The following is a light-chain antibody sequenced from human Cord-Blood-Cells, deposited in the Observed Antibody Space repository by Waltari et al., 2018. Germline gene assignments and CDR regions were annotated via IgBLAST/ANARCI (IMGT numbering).Light chain of an antibody. Sequence: QSALTQPASVSGSPGQSITIPCTGTSRDGGGYNYVPWYQQHPGKAPKLMIYEVSNRPSGVSNRFSGSKSGNTASLTISGLQAEDEADYYCSSYTSSSTYVFGTGTKVTVL. J-gene: IGLJ1*01. CDR2: EVS. V-gene: IGLV2-14*01. CDR3: SSYTSSSTYV. CDR1: SRDGGGYNY.